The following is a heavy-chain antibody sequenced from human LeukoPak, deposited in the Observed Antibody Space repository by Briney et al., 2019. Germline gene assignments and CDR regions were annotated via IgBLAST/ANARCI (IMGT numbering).Heavy chain of an antibody. V-gene: IGHV3-21*01. CDR2: ISSSSNYI. CDR1: GFTFSSYS. J-gene: IGHJ4*02. D-gene: IGHD1-26*01. Sequence: PGGSLRLSCAASGFTFSSYSMNWVRQAPGXGLEWVSSISSSSNYIYYPDSVKGRFTISRDNAKNSLYLKMNSLRAEDTAVYYCARWSSGSQYFDYWGQGTLVTVSS. CDR3: ARWSSGSQYFDY.